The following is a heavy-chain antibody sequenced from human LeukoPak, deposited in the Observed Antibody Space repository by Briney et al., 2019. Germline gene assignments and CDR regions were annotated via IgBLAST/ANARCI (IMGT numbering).Heavy chain of an antibody. CDR2: SNHSGST. J-gene: IGHJ5*02. D-gene: IGHD2-15*01. CDR1: GMSFSGYY. V-gene: IGHV4-34*01. CDR3: ARGPYCSGGSCYRNWFDP. Sequence: SETLSLICAVYGMSFSGYYWSWIRQPPGRGLEWIGESNHSGSTNYNPSLKSRVTISVDTSKNQFSLKLSSVTAADTAVYYCARGPYCSGGSCYRNWFDPWGQGTLVTVSS.